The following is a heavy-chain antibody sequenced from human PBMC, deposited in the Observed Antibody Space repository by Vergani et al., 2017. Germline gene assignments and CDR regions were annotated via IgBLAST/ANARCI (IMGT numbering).Heavy chain of an antibody. Sequence: QVQLVQSGAEVKKPGSSVKVSCKASGGTFSSYAISWVRQAPGQGLEWMGRIIPILGIANYAKKFKGRVTIAADKSTSTEYMELSSLRSEDTAGYYWAMGGYFSGGSCYSYYYDGMDVWGQGTTVTVSS. CDR3: AMGGYFSGGSCYSYYYDGMDV. D-gene: IGHD2-15*01. CDR1: GGTFSSYA. J-gene: IGHJ6*02. CDR2: IIPILGIA. V-gene: IGHV1-69*02.